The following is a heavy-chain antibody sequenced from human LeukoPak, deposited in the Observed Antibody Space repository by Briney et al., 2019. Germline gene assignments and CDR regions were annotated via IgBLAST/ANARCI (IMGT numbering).Heavy chain of an antibody. CDR1: GGSISSYY. D-gene: IGHD3-10*01. Sequence: PSETLSLTCTVSGGSISSYYWSWIRQPAEKGLEWIGRIYTSGSTNYNPSLKSRVTMSVDTSKNQFSLKLSSVTAADTAVYYCARMRQLLWFGAGYYYYMDVWGKGTTVTVSS. CDR3: ARMRQLLWFGAGYYYYMDV. J-gene: IGHJ6*03. V-gene: IGHV4-4*07. CDR2: IYTSGST.